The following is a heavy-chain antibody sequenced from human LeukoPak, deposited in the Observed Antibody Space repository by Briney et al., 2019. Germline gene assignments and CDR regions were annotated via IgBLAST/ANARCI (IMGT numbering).Heavy chain of an antibody. CDR2: ISSSGSTI. J-gene: IGHJ6*03. D-gene: IGHD2-21*02. CDR1: GFTFSYYE. Sequence: GGSLRLSCAASGFTFSYYEMNWVRQAPGKGLEWVSYISSSGSTIYYADSVKGRFTISRDNAKNSLYLQMNSLRAEDTAVYYCARGTTALMDVWGKGTTVTVSS. V-gene: IGHV3-48*03. CDR3: ARGTTALMDV.